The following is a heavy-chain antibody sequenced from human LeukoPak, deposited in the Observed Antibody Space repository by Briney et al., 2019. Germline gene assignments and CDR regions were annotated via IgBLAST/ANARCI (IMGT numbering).Heavy chain of an antibody. J-gene: IGHJ3*02. Sequence: ESSETLSLTCTVSGGSISSGSYYWSWIRQPAGKGLEWIGRIYTSGSTNYNPSLKSRVTISVDTSKNQFSLKLSSVAAADTAVYYCARAELDAFDIWGQGTMVTVSS. CDR1: GGSISSGSYY. CDR2: IYTSGST. CDR3: ARAELDAFDI. D-gene: IGHD3-10*01. V-gene: IGHV4-61*02.